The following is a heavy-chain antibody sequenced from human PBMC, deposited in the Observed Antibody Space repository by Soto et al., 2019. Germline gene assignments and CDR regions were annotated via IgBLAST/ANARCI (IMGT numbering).Heavy chain of an antibody. Sequence: GGSLRLSCPVSGLTFDDNAMHWVRQAPAKGLEWVSGINWKSDIGYAYSVKGRFTISKDNAEDSLYLQMNSRRAEDTALYYCAISQDRGGRTTFIYWGQGTQVTVS. J-gene: IGHJ4*02. CDR3: AISQDRGGRTTFIY. CDR1: GLTFDDNA. CDR2: INWKSDI. V-gene: IGHV3-9*01. D-gene: IGHD3-16*01.